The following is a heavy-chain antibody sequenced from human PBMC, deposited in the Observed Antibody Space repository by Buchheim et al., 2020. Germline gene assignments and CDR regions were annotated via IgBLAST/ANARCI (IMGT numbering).Heavy chain of an antibody. V-gene: IGHV4-30-2*01. J-gene: IGHJ6*02. CDR3: ARTKMVYANYYYYYGMDV. CDR1: GGSISSGGYS. Sequence: QLQLQESGSGLVKPSQTLSLTCAVSGGSISSGGYSWSWIRQPPGKGLEWIGYIYHSGSTYYSPSLKSRVTISVDRSKNQFSLKLSSVTAADTAVYYCARTKMVYANYYYYYGMDVWGQGTT. CDR2: IYHSGST. D-gene: IGHD2-8*01.